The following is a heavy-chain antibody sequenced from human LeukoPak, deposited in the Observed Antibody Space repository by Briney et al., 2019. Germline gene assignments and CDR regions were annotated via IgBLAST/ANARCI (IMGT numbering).Heavy chain of an antibody. CDR3: AKDLFAFGESGFDP. J-gene: IGHJ5*02. CDR1: GFTFSSYG. D-gene: IGHD3-10*01. CDR2: ISYDGSNK. V-gene: IGHV3-30*18. Sequence: GGSLRLSCAASGFTFSSYGMHWVRQAPGKGLEWVAVISYDGSNKYYADSVKGRFTISRDNSKNTLYLQTNSLRAEDTAVYYCAKDLFAFGESGFDPWGQGTLVTVSS.